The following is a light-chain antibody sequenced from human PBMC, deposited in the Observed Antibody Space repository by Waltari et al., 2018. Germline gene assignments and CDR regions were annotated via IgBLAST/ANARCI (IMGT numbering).Light chain of an antibody. J-gene: IGKJ1*01. Sequence: DLQLTQSPSPLSASVGDRVTLTCRDRQGIGRWWAWYQQKPGKTPDLLIYKASILERGVPSRFSGSGSGTEFTLTITGLQPLDVATYYCQEYDSHWSFGQGTKVEIK. CDR1: QGIGRW. CDR3: QEYDSHWS. V-gene: IGKV1-5*03. CDR2: KAS.